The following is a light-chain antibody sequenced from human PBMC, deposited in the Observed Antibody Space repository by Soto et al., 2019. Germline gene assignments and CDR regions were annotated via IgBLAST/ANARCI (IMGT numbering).Light chain of an antibody. CDR1: QSITNY. J-gene: IGKJ4*01. CDR3: QQTYSRPLT. Sequence: DIQMTQSPSSLSASVGDRVTITCRASQSITNYLNWYQQKVGKAPQLLIYAASTLQSGVPSRFSGIGSGTDFTLTINNVQPEDFATYYCQQTYSRPLTFGGGTKVE. V-gene: IGKV1-39*01. CDR2: AAS.